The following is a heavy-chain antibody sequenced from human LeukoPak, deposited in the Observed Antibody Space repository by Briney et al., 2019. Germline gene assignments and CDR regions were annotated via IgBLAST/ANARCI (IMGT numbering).Heavy chain of an antibody. Sequence: SVRLSCKASGGTFSRYTISWGRQAPGQGREWMGRIIPILGIAHYAQKFQGRVTITADKSTSTAYMELSSLRSEDTAVYYCARGNTVTTGWFDPWGQGTLVTVSS. CDR1: GGTFSRYT. CDR2: IIPILGIA. V-gene: IGHV1-69*02. CDR3: ARGNTVTTGWFDP. D-gene: IGHD4-17*01. J-gene: IGHJ5*02.